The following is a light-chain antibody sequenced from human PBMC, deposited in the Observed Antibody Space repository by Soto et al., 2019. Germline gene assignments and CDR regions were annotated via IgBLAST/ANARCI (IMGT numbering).Light chain of an antibody. CDR3: QQYNTYPLT. J-gene: IGKJ4*01. CDR2: KAS. Sequence: DIQMTQSPSTLSASVRDRVTITCRASQSISTWLAWYQQKAGKAPKLLIYKASSLEGGVPSRFSGSGSGTEFNITISSLQPDDFATYYCQQYNTYPLTFGGGTTVDIK. CDR1: QSISTW. V-gene: IGKV1-5*03.